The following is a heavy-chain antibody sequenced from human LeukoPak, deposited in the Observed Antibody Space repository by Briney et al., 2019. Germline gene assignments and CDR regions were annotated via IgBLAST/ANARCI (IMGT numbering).Heavy chain of an antibody. CDR2: IIPIFGTA. Sequence: GASVKVSCTASGGTFSSYAISWVRQAPGQGLEWMGGIIPIFGTANYAQKFQGRVTITANGSTSTAYMELSSLRSEDTAVYYCARDQPLLPLCLWGQGTLVTVSS. CDR1: GGTFSSYA. V-gene: IGHV1-69*13. J-gene: IGHJ4*02. D-gene: IGHD3-16*01. CDR3: ARDQPLLPLCL.